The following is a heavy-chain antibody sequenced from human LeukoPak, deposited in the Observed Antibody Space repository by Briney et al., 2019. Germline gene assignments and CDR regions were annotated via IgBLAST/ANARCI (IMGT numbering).Heavy chain of an antibody. Sequence: GGSLTLYCVVSGLTFDNAWMSCVRQAPGKGLEWVGRIKSKNVGETTEYAAPVQGRFTISRDDSKNTVYLQMSNLKTEDTAVYYYTTGPGNSGYWGQGTLVTVSS. D-gene: IGHD4-23*01. CDR1: GLTFDNAW. CDR2: IKSKNVGETT. V-gene: IGHV3-15*01. J-gene: IGHJ4*02. CDR3: TTGPGNSGY.